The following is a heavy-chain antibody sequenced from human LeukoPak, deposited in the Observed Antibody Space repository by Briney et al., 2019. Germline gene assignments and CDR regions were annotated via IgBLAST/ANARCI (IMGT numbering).Heavy chain of an antibody. CDR2: IIPIFGTA. CDR1: GGTFSSYA. J-gene: IGHJ4*02. CDR3: ARAMNPYCSSTSCYYRY. Sequence: SVKVSCKASGGTFSSYAISWVRQAPGQGLEWMGGIIPIFGTANYAQKFQGRVTITTDESTSTAYMELSSLRSEDTAVYYCARAMNPYCSSTSCYYRYWGQGTLVTVSS. V-gene: IGHV1-69*05. D-gene: IGHD2-2*01.